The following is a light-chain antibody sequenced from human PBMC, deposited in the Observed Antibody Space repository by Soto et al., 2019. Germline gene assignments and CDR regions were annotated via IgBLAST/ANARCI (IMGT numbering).Light chain of an antibody. CDR3: QQLNSYPLT. Sequence: DIQLTQSPSFLSASVGDRVTITCRASQGINNYLAWYQQKPGKAPKLLIYAASTLQSGVPSRFSGSGSGTDFTLTISSLKPEDFATYYCQQLNSYPLTFGGGTKVDIK. CDR1: QGINNY. J-gene: IGKJ4*01. CDR2: AAS. V-gene: IGKV1-9*01.